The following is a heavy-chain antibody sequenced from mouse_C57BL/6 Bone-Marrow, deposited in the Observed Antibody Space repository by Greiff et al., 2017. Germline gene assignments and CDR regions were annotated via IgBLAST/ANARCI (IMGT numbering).Heavy chain of an antibody. Sequence: QVQLQQSGAELVKPGASVKLSCKASGYTFTEYTIHWVKQRSGQGLEWIGWVYPGSGSIKYNEKFKDKATLTADKSSSTVDMELSRLKSEDSAVYFCARHEETEGAMDYWGQGTSVTVSS. J-gene: IGHJ4*01. V-gene: IGHV1-62-2*01. D-gene: IGHD4-1*01. CDR2: VYPGSGSI. CDR1: GYTFTEYT. CDR3: ARHEETEGAMDY.